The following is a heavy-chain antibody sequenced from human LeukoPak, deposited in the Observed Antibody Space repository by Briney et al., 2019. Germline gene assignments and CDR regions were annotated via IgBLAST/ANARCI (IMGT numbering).Heavy chain of an antibody. CDR3: ARGTSITIFGVGPNWFDP. V-gene: IGHV1-3*01. CDR2: INAGNGNT. D-gene: IGHD3-3*01. Sequence: GASVKVSCKASGYTFTSYAMHWVRQAPGQRLEWMGWINAGNGNTKYSQKFQGRVTITRDTSASTAYMELSSLRSEDTAVYYCARGTSITIFGVGPNWFDPWGQGTLVTVSS. J-gene: IGHJ5*02. CDR1: GYTFTSYA.